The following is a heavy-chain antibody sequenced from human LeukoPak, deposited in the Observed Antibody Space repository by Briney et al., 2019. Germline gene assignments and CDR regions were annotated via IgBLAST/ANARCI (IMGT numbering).Heavy chain of an antibody. CDR3: ARDQSGVYSGSRDAFDI. CDR1: GYTFTSYG. Sequence: ASVKVSCKASGYTFTSYGISWVRQAPGQGLEWMGWISAYNGNTNYAQKLQGRVTMTTDTSTSTAYMELRSLRSDDTAVYYCARDQSGVYSGSRDAFDIWGQGTMVTVSS. D-gene: IGHD1-26*01. V-gene: IGHV1-18*01. J-gene: IGHJ3*02. CDR2: ISAYNGNT.